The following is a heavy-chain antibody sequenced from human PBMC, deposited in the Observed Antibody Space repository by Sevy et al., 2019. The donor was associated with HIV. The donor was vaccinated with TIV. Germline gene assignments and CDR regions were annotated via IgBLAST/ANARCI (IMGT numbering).Heavy chain of an antibody. Sequence: ASVKVSCKVSGYIFTELSMHWVRQAPGKGLEWMGGFVPEDGETIYAQKFQGRVTMTEDTSTDTAYMDLSSLRSEDMAVYYCATDSVLLKGRYYDSSGYYLHYWGQGTLVTVSS. V-gene: IGHV1-24*01. CDR3: ATDSVLLKGRYYDSSGYYLHY. CDR1: GYIFTELS. CDR2: FVPEDGET. D-gene: IGHD3-22*01. J-gene: IGHJ4*02.